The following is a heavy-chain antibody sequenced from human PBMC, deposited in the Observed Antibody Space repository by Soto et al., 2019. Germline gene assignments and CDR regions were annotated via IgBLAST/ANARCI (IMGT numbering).Heavy chain of an antibody. V-gene: IGHV1-69*01. D-gene: IGHD3-10*01. CDR2: IIPIFDTS. Sequence: QVQLVQSGAEVKKPGSSVRVSCKASGGTFSSYTLSWVRQAPGQGLEWMGVIIPIFDTSYYAQKFQGRVTITADESTSTTYMELSSMRSEATAVYFCARVQPMDRGDIITGSPVMDVWGQGTTVTVSS. CDR3: ARVQPMDRGDIITGSPVMDV. J-gene: IGHJ6*02. CDR1: GGTFSSYT.